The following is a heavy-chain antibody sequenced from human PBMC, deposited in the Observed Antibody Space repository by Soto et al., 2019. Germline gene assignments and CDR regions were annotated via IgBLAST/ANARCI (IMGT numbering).Heavy chain of an antibody. CDR2: IYWNDDN. J-gene: IGHJ3*02. V-gene: IGHV2-5*01. Sequence: QITLKESGPTLVKPTQTLTLTCTFSGFSLSTTGVGVGWIRQPPGKALEWLVVIYWNDDNRYSPSLKDRLTITKDTSKNQVVLTMTNMDPVDTATYYFAHQRAFYYGSGMSIAFDIWGQGTLGTVSS. CDR1: GFSLSTTGVG. CDR3: AHQRAFYYGSGMSIAFDI. D-gene: IGHD3-10*01.